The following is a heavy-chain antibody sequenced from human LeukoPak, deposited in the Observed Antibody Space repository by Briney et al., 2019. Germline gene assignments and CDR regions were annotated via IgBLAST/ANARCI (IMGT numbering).Heavy chain of an antibody. Sequence: SETLSLTCAVSGYSISSGYYWGWIRQPPGKGLEWIGEINHSGSTNYNPSLKSRVTISVDTSKNQFSLKLSSVTAADTAVYYCARLSGFGEFPYYYHYMDVWGKGTTVTVSS. CDR1: GYSISSGYY. CDR2: INHSGST. V-gene: IGHV4-38-2*01. J-gene: IGHJ6*03. D-gene: IGHD3-10*01. CDR3: ARLSGFGEFPYYYHYMDV.